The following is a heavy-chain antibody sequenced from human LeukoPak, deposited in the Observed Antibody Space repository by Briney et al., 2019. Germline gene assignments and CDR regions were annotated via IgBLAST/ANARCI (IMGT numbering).Heavy chain of an antibody. CDR3: ARAGYDILTGTLRAFDM. V-gene: IGHV3-21*01. CDR1: GFTFSYYS. D-gene: IGHD3-9*01. Sequence: GGSLRLSCAASGFTFSYYSVTWVRQAPGKGLEWVSAIISSGTYIYYADSVKGRFTISRDNAKNSLYLQMNSLRGGDTAVYYCARAGYDILTGTLRAFDMWGQGTMVTVSS. J-gene: IGHJ3*02. CDR2: IISSGTYI.